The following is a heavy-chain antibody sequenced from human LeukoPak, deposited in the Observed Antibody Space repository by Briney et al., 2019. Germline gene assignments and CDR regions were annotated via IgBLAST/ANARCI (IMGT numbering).Heavy chain of an antibody. D-gene: IGHD6-19*01. Sequence: PSETLSLTCAVYGGSFSGYYWSWIRHPPGKGLELIGEINHSGSTNYNPSLKSRVTISVDTSKNQFSLKLSSVTAADTAVYYCARGPLRRGESSGWYGNYYYYYMDVWGKGTTVTVSS. CDR1: GGSFSGYY. J-gene: IGHJ6*03. CDR2: INHSGST. V-gene: IGHV4-34*01. CDR3: ARGPLRRGESSGWYGNYYYYYMDV.